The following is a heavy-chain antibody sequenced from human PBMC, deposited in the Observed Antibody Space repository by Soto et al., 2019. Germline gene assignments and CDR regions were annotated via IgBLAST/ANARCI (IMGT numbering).Heavy chain of an antibody. V-gene: IGHV4-39*01. Sequence: SETLSLTCTVSGGSISSSSYYWGWIRQPPGKGLEWIGSIYYSGSTYYNPSLKSRVTISVDTSKNQFSLKLSSVTAADTAVYYCARGGIPDWFDPGGQGTLVTVSS. D-gene: IGHD6-13*01. J-gene: IGHJ5*02. CDR1: GGSISSSSYY. CDR2: IYYSGST. CDR3: ARGGIPDWFDP.